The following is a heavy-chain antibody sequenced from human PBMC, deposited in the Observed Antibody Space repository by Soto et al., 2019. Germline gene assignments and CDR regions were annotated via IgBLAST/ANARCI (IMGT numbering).Heavy chain of an antibody. CDR3: AIMTDRGFDY. Sequence: EVQLVESGGGLVQPGRSLRLSCAASGFTFDDYAMHWVRQAPGKGLEWVSGISWNSGNIGYADSVKGRFTISRDNAKNSLSLQMNSLRAEDTALYYCAIMTDRGFDYWGQGTRVTVSS. CDR1: GFTFDDYA. J-gene: IGHJ4*02. D-gene: IGHD2-8*01. CDR2: ISWNSGNI. V-gene: IGHV3-9*01.